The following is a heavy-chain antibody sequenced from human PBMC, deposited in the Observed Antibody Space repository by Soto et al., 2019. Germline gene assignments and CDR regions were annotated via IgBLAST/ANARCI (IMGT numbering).Heavy chain of an antibody. D-gene: IGHD6-13*01. Sequence: QVQLVQSGAEVKKPGASVKVSCKASGYTFTSSYIHWVRQAPGQGLEWMGMISPSGGSTTYAQKFRGRVTMTRDTSTKTVYMDLSSLGSEDTAVYYCARVPSPYSRTWTYDYWGQGPLVTVSS. V-gene: IGHV1-46*03. CDR1: GYTFTSSY. CDR2: ISPSGGST. CDR3: ARVPSPYSRTWTYDY. J-gene: IGHJ4*02.